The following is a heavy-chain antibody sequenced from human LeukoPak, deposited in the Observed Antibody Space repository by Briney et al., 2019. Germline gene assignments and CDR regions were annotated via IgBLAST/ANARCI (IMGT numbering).Heavy chain of an antibody. CDR2: IIPIFGTA. CDR3: ARDSGSYFGAFDI. D-gene: IGHD1-26*01. V-gene: IGHV1-69*06. J-gene: IGHJ3*02. CDR1: GYTFTSYY. Sequence: SVKLSCKASGYTFTSYYMHWVRQAPGQGLEWMGGIIPIFGTANYAQKFQGRVTITADKSTSTAYMELGSLRSEDTAVCYCARDSGSYFGAFDIWGQGTMVTVSS.